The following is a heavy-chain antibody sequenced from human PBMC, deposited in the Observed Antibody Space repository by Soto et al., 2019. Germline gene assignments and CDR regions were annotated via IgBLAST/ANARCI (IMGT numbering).Heavy chain of an antibody. CDR1: GGYISGYY. V-gene: IGHV4-59*01. CDR2: IHYSGST. D-gene: IGHD6-13*01. Sequence: PSETLCLTCTVSGGYISGYYWSWIRQYPGKGLEWIGYIHYSGSTNYNPSLKSRVTISVDTSKNQLSLKLSSVTAADTAVYYCARGSAAGTKSPFDCWGQGTLVTVSS. J-gene: IGHJ4*02. CDR3: ARGSAAGTKSPFDC.